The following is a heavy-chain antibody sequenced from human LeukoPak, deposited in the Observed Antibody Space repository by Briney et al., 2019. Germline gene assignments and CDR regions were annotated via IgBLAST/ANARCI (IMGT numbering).Heavy chain of an antibody. J-gene: IGHJ4*02. Sequence: GGSLRLSCSASGFTFTNAWMGWVRQAPGRGLEWVGRFKSKTDGGTIDYAAPVKGRFTISRDDSKNTLYLQMNSLRAEDTAVYYCAKDKTRQDSAGYWGQGTLVTVSS. CDR1: GFTFTNAW. V-gene: IGHV3-15*01. CDR3: AKDKTRQDSAGY. CDR2: FKSKTDGGTI. D-gene: IGHD4-23*01.